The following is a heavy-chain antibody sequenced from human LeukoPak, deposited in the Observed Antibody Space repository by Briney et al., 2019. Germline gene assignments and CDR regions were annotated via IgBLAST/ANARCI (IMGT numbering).Heavy chain of an antibody. CDR1: GGSISSSSYY. D-gene: IGHD5-18*01. Sequence: PSETLSLTCTVSGGSISSSSYYWGWIRQPPGKGLEWIGSIYYSGSTDYNPSLKSRVTISVDTSKNQFSLKLSSVTAADTAVYYCARVTRTWTQLWSNSGPYYMDVWGKGTTVTVSS. CDR3: ARVTRTWTQLWSNSGPYYMDV. V-gene: IGHV4-39*07. CDR2: IYYSGST. J-gene: IGHJ6*03.